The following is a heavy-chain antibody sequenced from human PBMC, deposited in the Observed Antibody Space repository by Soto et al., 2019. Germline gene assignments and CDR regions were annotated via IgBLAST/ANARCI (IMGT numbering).Heavy chain of an antibody. CDR1: GYSFTSYW. CDR3: AGQGIYGRDWDGMDV. J-gene: IGHJ6*02. CDR2: IYPGDSDT. D-gene: IGHD1-20*01. Sequence: VEALKISCEGSGYSFTSYWIGSVRQMPGKGQEWMGIIYPGDSDTKNSPSFRGQVTISADKSISTAYLQWSSLKASDTAIYYCAGQGIYGRDWDGMDVWGQGTTVTVSS. V-gene: IGHV5-51*01.